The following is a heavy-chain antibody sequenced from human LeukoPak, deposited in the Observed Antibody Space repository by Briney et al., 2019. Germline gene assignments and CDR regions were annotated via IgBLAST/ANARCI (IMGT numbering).Heavy chain of an antibody. CDR2: FDPGDGET. CDR3: ATDLVYCGGDCYLGY. CDR1: GYTLTELS. Sequence: ASVKVSCKVSGYTLTELSMHWVRQAPGKGLEWMGGFDPGDGETIYAQKFQGRVTMTEDTSTDTAYMELSSLRSEDTAVYYCATDLVYCGGDCYLGYWGQGTLVTVPS. V-gene: IGHV1-24*01. J-gene: IGHJ4*02. D-gene: IGHD2-21*02.